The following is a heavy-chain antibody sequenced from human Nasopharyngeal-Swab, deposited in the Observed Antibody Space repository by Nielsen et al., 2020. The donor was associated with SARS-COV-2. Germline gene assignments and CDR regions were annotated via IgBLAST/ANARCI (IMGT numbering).Heavy chain of an antibody. D-gene: IGHD6-19*01. V-gene: IGHV4-39*01. J-gene: IGHJ5*02. Sequence: GSLRLSCTVSGDSISSSSYYWGWIRQPPGKGLEWIGNIYYTGSTNYNPSLKSRVTISVDTSKNEFSLKLSSVTAADTAVYYCARRYGGAGSGWFDPWGQGTLVTVSS. CDR1: GDSISSSSYY. CDR3: ARRYGGAGSGWFDP. CDR2: IYYTGST.